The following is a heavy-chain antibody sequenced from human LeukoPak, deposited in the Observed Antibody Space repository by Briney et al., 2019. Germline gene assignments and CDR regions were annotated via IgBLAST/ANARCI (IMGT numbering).Heavy chain of an antibody. J-gene: IGHJ4*02. Sequence: GESLKISCKGSGYSFTSYWIGWVRQMPGKGLEWMGRIDPSDSYTNYNPSFQGHVTISADKSISTAYLQWSSLKASDTAMYYCATYRMNYDFWSGYLWGQGTLVTVSS. CDR3: ATYRMNYDFWSGYL. CDR1: GYSFTSYW. D-gene: IGHD3-3*01. V-gene: IGHV5-10-1*01. CDR2: IDPSDSYT.